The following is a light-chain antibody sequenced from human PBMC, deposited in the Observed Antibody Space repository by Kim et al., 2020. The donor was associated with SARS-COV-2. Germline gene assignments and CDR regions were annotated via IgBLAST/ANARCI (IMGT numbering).Light chain of an antibody. CDR2: KAS. J-gene: IGKJ1*01. V-gene: IGKV1-5*03. CDR3: QQYNSYWT. CDR1: QSISSW. Sequence: DIQMTQSPSTLSASVGDRVTITCRASQSISSWLAWYQQKPGKAPKLLIYKASSLESGVPSRFSGSGSVTEFTLTISSLQPDDFATYYCQQYNSYWTFGQGTKVDIK.